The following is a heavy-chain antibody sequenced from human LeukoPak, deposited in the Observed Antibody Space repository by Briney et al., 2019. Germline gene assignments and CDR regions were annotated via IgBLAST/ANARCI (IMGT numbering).Heavy chain of an antibody. CDR3: VRGILDL. J-gene: IGHJ4*01. CDR1: GGSISSSDW. Sequence: SETLSLTCGVSGGSISSSDWWSWVRQPPGKGLEWLGEIHRSGSTNYNPSLKSRVTISLDKSKNQFSLTVNSVTAADTAVYYCVRGILDLWGQGILVTVSS. CDR2: IHRSGST. V-gene: IGHV4-4*02. D-gene: IGHD3-9*01.